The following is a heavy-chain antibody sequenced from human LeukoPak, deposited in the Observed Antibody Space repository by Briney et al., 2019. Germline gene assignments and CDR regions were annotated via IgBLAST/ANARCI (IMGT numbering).Heavy chain of an antibody. CDR3: TRDHDFGRGPFDV. CDR1: GFTCGDYS. J-gene: IGHJ6*04. V-gene: IGHV3-49*04. D-gene: IGHD3-3*01. CDR2: IRRKGYGGTT. Sequence: QPGRSLRLSCTASGFTCGDYSLCWVRQAPEKVLECVGFIRRKGYGGTTEYAPSVKGTFIISRDDSKSTPYLQTNSLPTEETAVYYCTRDHDFGRGPFDVWGKGTTVTVSS.